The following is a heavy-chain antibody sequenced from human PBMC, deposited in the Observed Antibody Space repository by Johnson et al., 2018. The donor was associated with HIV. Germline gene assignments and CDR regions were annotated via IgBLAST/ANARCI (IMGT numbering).Heavy chain of an antibody. Sequence: EVQLVESGGGLVQSGGSLRLSCGASGFTVSSNYMNWVRQAPGKGLEWVSVIYSGGNTYYADSVKGRFTISRDNSKNTLYHQMNSLGAEDTAVDYCARGLGWLQCDGAFDIWGQGTMVTVSS. CDR2: IYSGGNT. D-gene: IGHD5-24*01. J-gene: IGHJ3*02. V-gene: IGHV3-66*01. CDR1: GFTVSSNY. CDR3: ARGLGWLQCDGAFDI.